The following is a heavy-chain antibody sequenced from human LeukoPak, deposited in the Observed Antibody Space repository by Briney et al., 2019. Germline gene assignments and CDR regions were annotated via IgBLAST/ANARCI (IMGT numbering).Heavy chain of an antibody. V-gene: IGHV3-20*04. CDR2: INWNGGST. CDR3: AKSADPSHPYYFDY. J-gene: IGHJ4*02. CDR1: GFTFDDYG. Sequence: PGGSLRLSCAASGFTFDDYGLSWVRQAPGKGLEWVSGINWNGGSTGYADSVKGRFTISRDNAKNSLYLQMNSLRAEDMALYYCAKSADPSHPYYFDYWGQGTLVTVSS. D-gene: IGHD6-25*01.